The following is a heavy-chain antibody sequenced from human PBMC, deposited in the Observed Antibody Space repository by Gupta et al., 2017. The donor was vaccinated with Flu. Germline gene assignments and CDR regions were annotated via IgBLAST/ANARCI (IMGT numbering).Heavy chain of an antibody. CDR3: ARTPREDGITIYYFDY. D-gene: IGHD3-10*01. J-gene: IGHJ4*02. CDR2: IIPIFGTA. Sequence: GSSVKVSCKASGGTFSSYAISWVRQAPGQGLEWMGGIIPIFGTANYAQKFQGRVTITADKSTSTAYMELSSLRSEDTAVYYCARTPREDGITIYYFDYWGQGTLVTVSS. CDR1: GGTFSSYA. V-gene: IGHV1-69*06.